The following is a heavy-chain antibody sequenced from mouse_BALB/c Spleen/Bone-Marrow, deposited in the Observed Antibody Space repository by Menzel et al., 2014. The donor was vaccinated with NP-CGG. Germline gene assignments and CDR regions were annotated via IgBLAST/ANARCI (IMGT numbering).Heavy chain of an antibody. J-gene: IGHJ1*01. CDR1: GFTFSSFG. Sequence: EVHLVESGGGLVQPGGSRKLSCAASGFTFSSFGMHWVRQAPEKGLEWVAYIGSGSGTIYYADSVKGRFTISRDNPKNTLFLQMTSLRSDDTAMYYCARRRYGSSYGYFDVWGAGTTVTVSS. D-gene: IGHD1-1*01. CDR2: IGSGSGTI. V-gene: IGHV5-17*02. CDR3: ARRRYGSSYGYFDV.